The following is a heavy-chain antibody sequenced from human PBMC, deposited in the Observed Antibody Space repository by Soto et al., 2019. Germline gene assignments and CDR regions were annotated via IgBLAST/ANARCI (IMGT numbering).Heavy chain of an antibody. CDR2: ISYDGSNK. CDR1: GFTFSSYG. J-gene: IGHJ5*02. Sequence: GGSLRLSCAASGFTFSSYGMHWVRQAPGKGLEWVAVISYDGSNKYYADSVKGRFTISRDNSKNTLYLQMNSLRAEDTAVYYCAKDHGLFEFLRGFDPWGQGTLVTVSS. CDR3: AKDHGLFEFLRGFDP. V-gene: IGHV3-30*18.